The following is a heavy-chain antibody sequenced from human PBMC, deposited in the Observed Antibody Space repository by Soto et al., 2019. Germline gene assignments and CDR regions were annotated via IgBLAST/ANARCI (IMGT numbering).Heavy chain of an antibody. CDR2: IWHDGSQK. CDR3: GRDWWHWGYCGGGGGCVGDY. D-gene: IGHD2-21*01. J-gene: IGHJ4*02. V-gene: IGHV3-33*01. CDR1: GLTFTKYG. Sequence: QVQLVESGGGVVQPGTSLRLSCATSGLTFTKYGFHWVRQSPGKGLEWVAFIWHDGSQKYYADSVKGRFTISRDSSKDVVVLERNRRRDEDTAVCYCGRDWWHWGYCGGGGGCVGDYWGQGTMVTVSS.